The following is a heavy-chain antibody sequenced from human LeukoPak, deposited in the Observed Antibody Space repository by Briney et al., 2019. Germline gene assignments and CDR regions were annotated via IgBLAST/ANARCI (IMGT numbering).Heavy chain of an antibody. V-gene: IGHV4-30-4*01. Sequence: PSETLSLTCTVSGGSISSGDYYWSWIRQPPGTGLEWIGYIYYSGSTYYNPSLKSRVTISVDTSKNQFSLKLSSVTAADTALYYCASYDYVWGSLYWGQGTLVTVSS. J-gene: IGHJ4*02. CDR3: ASYDYVWGSLY. D-gene: IGHD3-16*01. CDR2: IYYSGST. CDR1: GGSISSGDYY.